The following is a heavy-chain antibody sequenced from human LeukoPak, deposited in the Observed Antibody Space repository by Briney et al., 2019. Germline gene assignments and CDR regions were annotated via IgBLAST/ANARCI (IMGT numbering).Heavy chain of an antibody. CDR1: GGSISSSSHY. V-gene: IGHV4-39*01. Sequence: SETLSLTCTVSGGSISSSSHYWDWIRQPPGKGLQWIGNIHYTGNTYYNPSLKSRVTISIDTSKNQFSLKLNAVPAADTAVYYCARHVVGNNWFDPWGQGTLVTVSS. CDR3: ARHVVGNNWFDP. CDR2: IHYTGNT. J-gene: IGHJ5*02. D-gene: IGHD2-15*01.